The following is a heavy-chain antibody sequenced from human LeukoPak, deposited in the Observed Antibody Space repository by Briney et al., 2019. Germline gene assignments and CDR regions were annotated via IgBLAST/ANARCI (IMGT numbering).Heavy chain of an antibody. CDR2: INPNSGGT. J-gene: IGHJ4*02. CDR1: GYTFTGYY. Sequence: ASVKVSCKASGYTFTGYYMHWVRQAPGQGLEWMGWINPNSGGTNYAQKFQGRVTMTRDTSISTAYMELSRLRSDDTAVYYCARDLNTMVRGVMNYWGQGTLVTVSS. V-gene: IGHV1-2*02. D-gene: IGHD3-10*01. CDR3: ARDLNTMVRGVMNY.